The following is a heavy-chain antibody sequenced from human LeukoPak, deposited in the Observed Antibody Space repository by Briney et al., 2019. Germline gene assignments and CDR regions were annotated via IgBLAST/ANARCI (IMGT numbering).Heavy chain of an antibody. CDR2: ISSSSSYI. V-gene: IGHV3-21*01. D-gene: IGHD3-22*01. CDR1: GFTFSSYS. CDR3: ARDLEYYYDSSGYYGYYFDY. Sequence: PGGSLRLSCAASGFTFSSYSMNWVRQAPGKGLEWASSISSSSSYIYYADSVKGRFTISRDNAKNSLYLQMNSLRAEDTAVYYCARDLEYYYDSSGYYGYYFDYWGQGTLVTVSS. J-gene: IGHJ4*02.